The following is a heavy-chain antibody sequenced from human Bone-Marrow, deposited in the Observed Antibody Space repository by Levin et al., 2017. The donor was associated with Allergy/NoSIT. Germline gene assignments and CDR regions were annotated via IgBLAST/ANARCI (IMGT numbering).Heavy chain of an antibody. J-gene: IGHJ4*02. CDR2: IDQGGSGK. CDR1: GFTFTNYW. CDR3: ARNGDDY. V-gene: IGHV3-7*04. D-gene: IGHD4-17*01. Sequence: GESLKISCAASGFTFTNYWMTWVRQAPGKGLEWVANIDQGGSGKYYVDSVKGRFTISRDNDMNSLYLQMNSLRAEDTAVYFCARNGDDYWGQGTLVTVSS.